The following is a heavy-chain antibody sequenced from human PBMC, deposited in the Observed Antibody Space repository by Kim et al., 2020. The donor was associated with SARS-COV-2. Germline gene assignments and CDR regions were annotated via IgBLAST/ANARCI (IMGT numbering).Heavy chain of an antibody. CDR1: GGSISSSSYY. V-gene: IGHV4-39*07. J-gene: IGHJ4*02. CDR3: ASGYGLDY. D-gene: IGHD5-12*01. CDR2: IYYSGST. Sequence: SETLSLTCTVSGGSISSSSYYWGWIRQPPGKGLEWIGSIYYSGSTYYNPSLKSRVTISVDTSKNQFSLKLSSVTAADTAVYYCASGYGLDYWGQGTLVTVSS.